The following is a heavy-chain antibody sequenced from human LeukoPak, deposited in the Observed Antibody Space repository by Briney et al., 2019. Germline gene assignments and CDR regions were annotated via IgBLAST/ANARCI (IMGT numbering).Heavy chain of an antibody. CDR1: GFTVSSNS. Sequence: GGSLRLSCTVSGFTVSSNSMSWVRQAPGKGLEWVSFIYSDNTHYSDSVKGRFTISRDNSKNTLYLQMNSLRAEDTAVYYCAKDYGITFGGVIVLFDYWGQGTLVTVSS. J-gene: IGHJ4*02. CDR2: IYSDNT. V-gene: IGHV3-53*01. CDR3: AKDYGITFGGVIVLFDY. D-gene: IGHD3-16*02.